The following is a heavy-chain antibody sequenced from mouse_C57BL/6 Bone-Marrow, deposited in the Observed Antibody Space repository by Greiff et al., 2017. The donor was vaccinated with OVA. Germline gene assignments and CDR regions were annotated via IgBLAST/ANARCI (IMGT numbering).Heavy chain of an antibody. CDR1: GFTFSSYG. V-gene: IGHV5-6*01. CDR2: ISSGGSYT. Sequence: EVQGVESGGDLVKPGGSLKLSCAASGFTFSSYGMSWVRQTPDKRLEWVATISSGGSYTYYPDSVKGRVTISRDNAKNTLYLQMSSLKSEDTAMYYCARVGGWFAYWGQGTLVTVSA. J-gene: IGHJ3*01. CDR3: ARVGGWFAY.